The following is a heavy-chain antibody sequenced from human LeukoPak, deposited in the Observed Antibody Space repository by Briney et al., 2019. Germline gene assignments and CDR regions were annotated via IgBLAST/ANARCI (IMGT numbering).Heavy chain of an antibody. CDR3: ARDLMSVLRYFDWLYDSNWFDP. V-gene: IGHV1-18*01. CDR1: GYTFTGYA. J-gene: IGHJ5*02. D-gene: IGHD3-9*01. Sequence: GASVKVSCKASGYTFTGYAISWVRQAPGQGLEWMRWISAYNGNTNYAQKLQGRVTMTTDTSTSTAYMELRSLRSDDTAVYYCARDLMSVLRYFDWLYDSNWFDPWGQGTLVTVSS. CDR2: ISAYNGNT.